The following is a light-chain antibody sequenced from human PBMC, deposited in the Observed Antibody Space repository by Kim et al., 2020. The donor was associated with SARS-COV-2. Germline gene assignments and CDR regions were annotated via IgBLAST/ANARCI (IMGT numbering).Light chain of an antibody. V-gene: IGKV1-5*03. CDR1: QSINNM. CDR2: RAS. CDR3: QQYENYSPYT. Sequence: DIRMTQSPATLSASVGDRVSITCRASQSINNMLAWYQQKPGKAPKLLIFRASKLEGGVPSRFSGSGFGTQFTLTISSLQPDDFATYYCQQYENYSPYTFGQGTKLEI. J-gene: IGKJ2*01.